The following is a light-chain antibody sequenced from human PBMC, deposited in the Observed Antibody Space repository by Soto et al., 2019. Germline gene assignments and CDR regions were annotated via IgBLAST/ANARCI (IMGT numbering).Light chain of an antibody. V-gene: IGKV1-5*03. J-gene: IGKJ1*01. Sequence: DVQMTQSPSTLSASVEDKITITCRASQSVGRWLAWYQQKPGKAPEVLIYKASTLKYGVPSRFSGSGSGTEFSLTISSLQPDDFATYFCQQYESQSTFGQGTKVEIK. CDR1: QSVGRW. CDR2: KAS. CDR3: QQYESQST.